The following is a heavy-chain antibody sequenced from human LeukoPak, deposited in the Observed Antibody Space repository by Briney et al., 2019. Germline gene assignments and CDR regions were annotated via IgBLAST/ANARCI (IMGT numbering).Heavy chain of an antibody. CDR1: GYTFTSYD. D-gene: IGHD3-10*01. J-gene: IGHJ6*02. CDR2: MNPNSGNT. Sequence: ASVKVSCKASGYTFTSYDINWVRQATGQGLEWMGWMNPNSGNTGYAQKFQGRVTMTRNTSISTAYMELSSLRSEDTAVYYCARGGEVLLWFGELSKYYYGMDAWGQGTTVTVSS. CDR3: ARGGEVLLWFGELSKYYYGMDA. V-gene: IGHV1-8*01.